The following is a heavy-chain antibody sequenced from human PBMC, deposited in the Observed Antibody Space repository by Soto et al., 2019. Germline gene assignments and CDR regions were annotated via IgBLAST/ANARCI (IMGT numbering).Heavy chain of an antibody. CDR3: LCGSGSYYNRWYYYYGMDV. V-gene: IGHV4-39*01. Sequence: ETLSLTCTVSGGSISSSCYYWGWIRQPPGKGLEWIGSIYYSGSTYYNPSLKSRVTISVDTSKNQFSLKLSSVTAADTAVYYCLCGSGSYYNRWYYYYGMDVWGQGTTVTVSS. CDR1: GGSISSSCYY. D-gene: IGHD3-10*01. J-gene: IGHJ6*02. CDR2: IYYSGST.